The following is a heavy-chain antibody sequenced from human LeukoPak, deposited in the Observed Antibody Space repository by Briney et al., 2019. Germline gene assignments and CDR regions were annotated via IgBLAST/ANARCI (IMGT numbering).Heavy chain of an antibody. CDR2: ISGSGGNT. D-gene: IGHD3-10*02. J-gene: IGHJ4*02. V-gene: IGHV3-23*01. CDR3: AKASGINVVRGVIQLYYFDY. Sequence: GGSLRLSCAASGFSFSNYSMSWVRQAPGKGLEWVGGISGSGGNTFYADSVKGRFTISRDNSKNTLYLQMNSLTAEDTAVYYCAKASGINVVRGVIQLYYFDYWGLGTLVTVSS. CDR1: GFSFSNYS.